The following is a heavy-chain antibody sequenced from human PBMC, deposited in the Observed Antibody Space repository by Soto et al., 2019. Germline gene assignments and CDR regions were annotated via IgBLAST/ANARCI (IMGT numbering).Heavy chain of an antibody. Sequence: PGGSLRLSCAASGFTFSSYWMSWARQAPGKGLEWVANIKQDGSEKYYVDSVKGRFTISRDNAKNSLYLQMNSLRAEDTAVYYCARDPNIVLVPAALRSYYYYYGMDVWGQGTTVTVSS. CDR3: ARDPNIVLVPAALRSYYYYYGMDV. CDR2: IKQDGSEK. J-gene: IGHJ6*02. D-gene: IGHD2-2*01. V-gene: IGHV3-7*01. CDR1: GFTFSSYW.